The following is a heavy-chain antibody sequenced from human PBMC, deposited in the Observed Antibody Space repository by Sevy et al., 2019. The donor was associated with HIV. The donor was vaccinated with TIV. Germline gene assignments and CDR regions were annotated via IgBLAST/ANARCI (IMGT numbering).Heavy chain of an antibody. V-gene: IGHV4-4*07. J-gene: IGHJ6*02. CDR2: IYSSGTT. CDR3: ARDGAYAYGMDV. D-gene: IGHD2-8*01. CDR1: GGSISSYY. Sequence: SETLSLTCTVSGGSISSYYWSWIRQPAGNGLDWIGRIYSSGTTNYNPSLRSRVTMSVDTSKNQFSLKLRSLTAADTAVYYCARDGAYAYGMDVWGQGTSVTVSS.